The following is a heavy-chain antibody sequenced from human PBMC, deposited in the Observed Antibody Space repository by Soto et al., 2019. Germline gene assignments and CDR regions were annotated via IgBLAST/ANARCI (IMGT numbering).Heavy chain of an antibody. CDR1: GGSISSGGYS. J-gene: IGHJ4*02. CDR2: IYHSGST. Sequence: SETLSLTCAVSGGSISSGGYSWSWIRQPPGKGLEWIGYIYHSGSTYYNPSLKSRVTISVDRSKNQVSLKLSSVTAEDTALYYCVRDDFRAAVSLFYFENWGQGTQVTVSS. CDR3: VRDDFRAAVSLFYFEN. D-gene: IGHD6-13*01. V-gene: IGHV4-30-2*01.